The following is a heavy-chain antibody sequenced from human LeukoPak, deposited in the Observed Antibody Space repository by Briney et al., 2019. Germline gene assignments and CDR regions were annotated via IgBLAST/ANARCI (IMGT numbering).Heavy chain of an antibody. CDR1: GYTFTAYY. J-gene: IGHJ6*03. Sequence: ASVKVSCTASGYTFTAYYMHWVRQAPGQGREWMGWINPNSGGTNYAQKFQGRVTMTRDTSISTAYMEVSRLRPDDTAVYYCARGPLGSSSSGYYYYMDVWGKGTTVTVSS. CDR2: INPNSGGT. D-gene: IGHD6-6*01. CDR3: ARGPLGSSSSGYYYYMDV. V-gene: IGHV1-2*02.